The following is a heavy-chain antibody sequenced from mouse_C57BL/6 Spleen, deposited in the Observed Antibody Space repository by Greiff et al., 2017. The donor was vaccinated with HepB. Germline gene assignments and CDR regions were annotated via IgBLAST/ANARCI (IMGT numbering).Heavy chain of an antibody. CDR3: ARTHIYYDSDGPWFAY. V-gene: IGHV1-64*01. Sequence: QVQLQQPGAELVKPGASVKLSCKASGYTFTSYWMHWVKQRPGQGLEWIGMIHPNSGSTNYNEKFKSKATLTVDKSSSTAYMQLSSLTSEDSAVYYCARTHIYYDSDGPWFAYWGQGTLVTVSA. D-gene: IGHD2-4*01. CDR2: IHPNSGST. J-gene: IGHJ3*01. CDR1: GYTFTSYW.